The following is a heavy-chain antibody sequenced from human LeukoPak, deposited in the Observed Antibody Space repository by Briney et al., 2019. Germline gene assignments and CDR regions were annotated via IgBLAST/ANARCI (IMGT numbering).Heavy chain of an antibody. V-gene: IGHV4-34*01. J-gene: IGHJ6*02. CDR3: ARVFTQYYGMDV. CDR1: GGSFSGYY. CDR2: INDSGST. Sequence: SEALSLTWAVYGGSFSGYYWSWIRQPPVKGLEWIVEINDSGSTNYNPSLKSRVTISVDTSKNQFSLKLSSVTAADTAVYYCARVFTQYYGMDVWGQGTKVTVSS. D-gene: IGHD2-15*01.